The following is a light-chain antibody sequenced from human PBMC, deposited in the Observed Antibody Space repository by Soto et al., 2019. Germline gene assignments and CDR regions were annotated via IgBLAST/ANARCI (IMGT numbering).Light chain of an antibody. Sequence: EIVLTQSPATLSLSPGERATLSCRASHSVNNYLAWYQQKPGQAPRLLIYDASNRATGIPARFSGSGSGTDFTLTISSLEPEDFAIYYCQYRSDWPPITFGQGARLEMK. J-gene: IGKJ5*01. CDR2: DAS. CDR3: QYRSDWPPIT. V-gene: IGKV3-11*01. CDR1: HSVNNY.